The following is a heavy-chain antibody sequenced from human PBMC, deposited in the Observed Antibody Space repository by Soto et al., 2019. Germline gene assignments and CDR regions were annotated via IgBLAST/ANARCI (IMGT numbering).Heavy chain of an antibody. CDR3: ARDPLPIAAAGTGWFDP. J-gene: IGHJ5*02. V-gene: IGHV1-2*04. CDR1: GYTFTGSY. D-gene: IGHD6-13*01. CDR2: INPNSGGT. Sequence: ASVKISCKASGYTFTGSYIHWVRQAPGQGLEWMGWINPNSGGTNYAQKFQGWVTMTRDTSISTAYMELSRLRSDDTAVYYCARDPLPIAAAGTGWFDPWGQGTLVTVSS.